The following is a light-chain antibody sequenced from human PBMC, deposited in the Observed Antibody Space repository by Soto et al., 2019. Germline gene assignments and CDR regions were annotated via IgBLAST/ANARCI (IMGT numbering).Light chain of an antibody. CDR3: QQYNNWPLT. Sequence: EIVLTQSPDTLSLSPGERATLSCRASQSISSTHLVWYQQKPGQAPSLLIFGTSSRATGIPDRFSGSGSGTDFTLTISGLEPEDFAVYSCQQYNNWPLTFGGGTKVEVK. J-gene: IGKJ4*01. CDR1: QSISSTH. V-gene: IGKV3-20*01. CDR2: GTS.